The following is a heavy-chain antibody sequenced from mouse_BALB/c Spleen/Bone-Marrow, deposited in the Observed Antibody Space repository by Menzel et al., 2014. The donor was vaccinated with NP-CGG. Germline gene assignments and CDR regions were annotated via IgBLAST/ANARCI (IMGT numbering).Heavy chain of an antibody. D-gene: IGHD1-1*01. J-gene: IGHJ4*01. V-gene: IGHV5-12-1*01. CDR1: GFAFSSYD. CDR3: ARPLYYYGSSPFYAMDY. Sequence: VQLKESGGGLVKPGGSLKLSRAASGFAFSSYDMSWVRQTPEKRLEWVAYISSGGGSTYYPDTVKGRFTISRDNAKNTLYLQMSSLRSEDTAMYYCARPLYYYGSSPFYAMDYWGQGTSVTVSS. CDR2: ISSGGGST.